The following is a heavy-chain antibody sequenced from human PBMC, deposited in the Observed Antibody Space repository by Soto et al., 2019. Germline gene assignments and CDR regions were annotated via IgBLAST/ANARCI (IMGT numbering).Heavy chain of an antibody. CDR1: EDTFRNYA. D-gene: IGHD3-16*01. CDR2: IIPIFGTA. Sequence: QVELVQSGAEVKKPGSSVKVSCQASEDTFRNYAISWVRQAPGQGLEWMGGIIPIFGTANYAQKFQGRVTITADTSANTVYLELSSLRSEDTAIYYCAMGGSPYVWFNEFWGQGTLVTVSS. V-gene: IGHV1-69*06. J-gene: IGHJ4*02. CDR3: AMGGSPYVWFNEF.